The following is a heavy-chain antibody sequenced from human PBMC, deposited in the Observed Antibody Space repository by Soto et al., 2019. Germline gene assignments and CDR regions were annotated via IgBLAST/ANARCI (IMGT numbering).Heavy chain of an antibody. CDR3: ARGRGGCYLYKTVYWYFDL. D-gene: IGHD2-2*01. CDR1: GGSVNNRTYY. CDR2: VYYSGTT. V-gene: IGHV4-61*01. Sequence: PSETLSLTCSVSGGSVNNRTYYWSWIRQPPGKRLEWIGDVYYSGTTNYNPSLKSRVSFSVDTYTNQFSPKLSSVTAADTAVYYCARGRGGCYLYKTVYWYFDLWGRGTLVTVSS. J-gene: IGHJ2*01.